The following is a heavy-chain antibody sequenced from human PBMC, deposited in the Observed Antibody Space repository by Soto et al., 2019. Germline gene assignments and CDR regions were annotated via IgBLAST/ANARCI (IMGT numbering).Heavy chain of an antibody. V-gene: IGHV3-30*18. J-gene: IGHJ4*02. Sequence: GAGKGLEWVAVVSHDGRNTHYADSVKGRFTISRDSSKNTVSLEMTSLRAEDTADYYCAKGGRQWLVTSDFNYWGQGALVTVSS. CDR2: VSHDGRNT. D-gene: IGHD6-19*01. CDR3: AKGGRQWLVTSDFNY.